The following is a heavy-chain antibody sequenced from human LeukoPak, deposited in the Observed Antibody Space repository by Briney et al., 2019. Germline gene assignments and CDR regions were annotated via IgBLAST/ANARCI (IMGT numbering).Heavy chain of an antibody. J-gene: IGHJ6*03. CDR3: ARGDTIFGVVYYYYMDV. CDR2: INPSGGST. V-gene: IGHV1-46*01. CDR1: GYTFTSYY. D-gene: IGHD3-3*01. Sequence: GASVKVSCKASGYTFTSYYMHWVRQAPGQGLEWMGIINPSGGSTSYAQKFQGRVTMTRDMFTSTVYMELSSLRSEDTAVYYCARGDTIFGVVYYYYMDVWGKGTTVTVSS.